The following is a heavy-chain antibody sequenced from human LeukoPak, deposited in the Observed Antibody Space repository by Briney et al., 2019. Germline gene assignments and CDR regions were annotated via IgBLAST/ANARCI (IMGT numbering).Heavy chain of an antibody. Sequence: PSETLSLTCAVYGGSFSGYYWSWIRQPPGKGLEWIGEINHSGRTNYNPSLKSRVTISVDTSKNQFSLKLSSVTAADTAVYYCARAQPPGIAVAGTDYWGQGTLVTVSS. CDR3: ARAQPPGIAVAGTDY. CDR1: GGSFSGYY. J-gene: IGHJ4*02. V-gene: IGHV4-34*01. CDR2: INHSGRT. D-gene: IGHD6-19*01.